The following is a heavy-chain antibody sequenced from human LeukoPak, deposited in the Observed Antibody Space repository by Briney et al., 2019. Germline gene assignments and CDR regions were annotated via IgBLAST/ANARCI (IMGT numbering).Heavy chain of an antibody. Sequence: GRSLRLSCAASGFTFDDYAMHWVRQAAGKGLEGVSGISWNSGSIGYADSVKGRFTIARDNAKNSLYLQMNSLRAEDTALYYCAKDLEGSWGAFDIWGQGTMVTVSS. J-gene: IGHJ3*02. CDR2: ISWNSGSI. CDR1: GFTFDDYA. CDR3: AKDLEGSWGAFDI. D-gene: IGHD3-10*01. V-gene: IGHV3-9*01.